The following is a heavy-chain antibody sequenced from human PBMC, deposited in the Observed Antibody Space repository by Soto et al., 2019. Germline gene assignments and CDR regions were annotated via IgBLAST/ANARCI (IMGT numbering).Heavy chain of an antibody. CDR3: AKDLNPYDFWSGYYHSNYYYYGMDV. CDR2: ISGSGGST. D-gene: IGHD3-3*01. Sequence: GGSLRLSCAASGFTFSSYAMSWVRQAPGKGLEWVSAISGSGGSTYYADSVKGRFTISRDNSKNTLYLQMNSLRAEDTAVYYCAKDLNPYDFWSGYYHSNYYYYGMDVWGQGTTVTVSS. CDR1: GFTFSSYA. V-gene: IGHV3-23*01. J-gene: IGHJ6*02.